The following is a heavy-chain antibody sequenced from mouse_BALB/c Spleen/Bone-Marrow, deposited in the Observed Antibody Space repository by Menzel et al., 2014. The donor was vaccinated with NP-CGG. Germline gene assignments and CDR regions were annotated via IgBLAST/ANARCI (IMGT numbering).Heavy chain of an antibody. Sequence: VQLQQSDAELVKPGASVKISCKASGYTFTDHAIHWVKQKPEQGLEWIGYISPGNGDIKYNEKFKGKATLTADKSSSTACMQLNSLTSEDAAVYFCKSNNYGSSRGFVYWGQGTLVTVSA. CDR2: ISPGNGDI. J-gene: IGHJ3*01. CDR1: GYTFTDHA. CDR3: KSNNYGSSRGFVY. D-gene: IGHD1-1*01. V-gene: IGHV1S53*02.